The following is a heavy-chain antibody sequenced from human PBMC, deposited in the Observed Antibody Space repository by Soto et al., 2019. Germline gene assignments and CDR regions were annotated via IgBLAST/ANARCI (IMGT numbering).Heavy chain of an antibody. D-gene: IGHD4-17*01. V-gene: IGHV2-5*02. CDR2: IYWDDDK. J-gene: IGHJ5*02. Sequence: QITLKESGPTLVKPTQTLTLTCSFSGFSLSTSGVGVGWIRQPPGKALEWLALIYWDDDKRYSPSLKTRLTITKDTSKNQVVLTMTNMDPGDTATYYCAHRPRGILTTGTTEFDPWGPGTLVTVSS. CDR1: GFSLSTSGVG. CDR3: AHRPRGILTTGTTEFDP.